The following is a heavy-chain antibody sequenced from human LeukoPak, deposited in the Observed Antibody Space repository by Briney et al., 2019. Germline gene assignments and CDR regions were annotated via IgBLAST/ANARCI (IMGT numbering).Heavy chain of an antibody. Sequence: ASVKVSCKASGYTFTSYAMNWVRQAPGQGLEWMGWINPNTGNPTYAQGFTGRFVFSLDTSVSTTYLQISSLKAEDTAVYYCARAYQGLGGLSFPDQWGQGTLVSVSS. V-gene: IGHV7-4-1*02. CDR1: GYTFTSYA. J-gene: IGHJ5*02. D-gene: IGHD3-16*02. CDR3: ARAYQGLGGLSFPDQ. CDR2: INPNTGNP.